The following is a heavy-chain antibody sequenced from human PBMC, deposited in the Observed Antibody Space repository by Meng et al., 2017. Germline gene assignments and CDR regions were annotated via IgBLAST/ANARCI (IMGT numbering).Heavy chain of an antibody. D-gene: IGHD1-7*01. CDR2: ISSSGSTI. CDR3: ARDRNWNYDV. CDR1: GFTFSDYY. J-gene: IGHJ6*02. V-gene: IGHV3-11*01. Sequence: GESLKISCAASGFTFSDYYMGWIRQAPGKGLEWVSYISSSGSTIYYADSVKGRFTISRDNAKNSLYLQMNSLRAEDTAVYYCARDRNWNYDVWGQGTTVTVSS.